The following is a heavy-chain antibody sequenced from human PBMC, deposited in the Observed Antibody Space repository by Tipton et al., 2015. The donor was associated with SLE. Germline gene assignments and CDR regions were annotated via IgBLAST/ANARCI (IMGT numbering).Heavy chain of an antibody. CDR3: ARDPAYGALDF. D-gene: IGHD4-17*01. CDR1: GFTFSGSY. Sequence: SLRLSCAASGFTFSGSYMTWVRQSPGKGLEGVAIVKEDGSENNYVDSVKGRFTISRDNTKNSVYLQMNSLRAEDTATYYCARDPAYGALDFWGQGTLVTVSS. J-gene: IGHJ4*02. CDR2: VKEDGSEN. V-gene: IGHV3-7*01.